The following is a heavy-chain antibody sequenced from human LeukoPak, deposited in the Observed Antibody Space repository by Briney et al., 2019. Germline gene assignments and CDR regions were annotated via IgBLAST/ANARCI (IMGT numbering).Heavy chain of an antibody. CDR1: GYTFTGYY. V-gene: IGHV1-2*02. CDR2: INPNSGGT. J-gene: IGHJ4*02. D-gene: IGHD3-22*01. Sequence: ASVKVSCKASGYTFTGYYMHWVRQAPGQGLEWMGWINPNSGGTNYAQKFQGRVTMTRDTSISTAYMELSRLRSDDTAVYYCARATFHDSSGYSDYYFDFWGQGTLVTVSS. CDR3: ARATFHDSSGYSDYYFDF.